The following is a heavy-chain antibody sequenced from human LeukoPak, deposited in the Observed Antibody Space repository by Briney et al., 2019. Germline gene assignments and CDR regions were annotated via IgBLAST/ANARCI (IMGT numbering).Heavy chain of an antibody. CDR3: AKVVPFELGFDY. CDR2: IWFDGSNE. J-gene: IGHJ4*02. Sequence: GGSLRLSCAASGFIFSNYGMHWVRQAPGKGLEWVAVIWFDGSNEDYADSVKGRFTISRDNSKNTLFLQVNSLRAEDTAVYYCAKVVPFELGFDYWGQGTLVTVSS. V-gene: IGHV3-33*06. D-gene: IGHD3/OR15-3a*01. CDR1: GFIFSNYG.